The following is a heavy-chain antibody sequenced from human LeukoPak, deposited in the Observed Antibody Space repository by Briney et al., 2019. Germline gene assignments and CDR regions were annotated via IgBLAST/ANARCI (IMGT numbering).Heavy chain of an antibody. CDR2: VGGSASGT. CDR1: GFIFSSYT. CDR3: AKGGDGRYYSRAGY. V-gene: IGHV3-23*01. J-gene: IGHJ4*02. Sequence: GGSLRLSCAASGFIFSSYTMSWVRQAPGKGLEWVSTVGGSASGTFYADSVKGRFTISRDNSKNILYLQMTSLRAEDTAVYYCAKGGDGRYYSRAGYWGQGTLVTVSS. D-gene: IGHD2-21*01.